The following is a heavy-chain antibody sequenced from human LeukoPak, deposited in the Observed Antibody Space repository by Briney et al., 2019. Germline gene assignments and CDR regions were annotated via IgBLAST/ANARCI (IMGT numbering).Heavy chain of an antibody. J-gene: IGHJ4*02. D-gene: IGHD2-2*03. Sequence: ASVKVSCKASGYTFTGYYMHWVRQAPGQGLEWMGWINPNSGGTNYAQKFQGRVTMTRDTSINTAYMELSRLRSDDTAVYYCARDVDIVVVPAAIGYWGQGTLVTVSS. CDR2: INPNSGGT. V-gene: IGHV1-2*02. CDR3: ARDVDIVVVPAAIGY. CDR1: GYTFTGYY.